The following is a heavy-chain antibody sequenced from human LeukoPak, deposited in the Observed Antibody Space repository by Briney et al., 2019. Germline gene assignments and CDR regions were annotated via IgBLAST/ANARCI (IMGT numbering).Heavy chain of an antibody. CDR1: GFTFSSYA. CDR2: ISYDGSNK. D-gene: IGHD1-26*01. CDR3: ARENYSYSGSYYLDY. J-gene: IGHJ4*02. V-gene: IGHV3-30-3*01. Sequence: GGSLRLSCAASGFTFSSYAMHWVRQAPGKGLEWVAVISYDGSNKYYADSVKGRFTISRDNSKNTLYLQMNSLRAEDTAVYYCARENYSYSGSYYLDYWGQGTPVTVSS.